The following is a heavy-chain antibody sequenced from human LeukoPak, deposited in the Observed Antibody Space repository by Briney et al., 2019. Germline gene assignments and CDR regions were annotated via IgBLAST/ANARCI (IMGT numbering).Heavy chain of an antibody. V-gene: IGHV1-8*01. CDR3: ARFAVHRRLAVNGQFGLDY. D-gene: IGHD6-19*01. CDR2: MNPNSGNT. J-gene: IGHJ4*02. CDR1: GYTFTSYD. Sequence: ASVKVSCKASGYTFTSYDINWVRQATGQGLEWMGWMNPNSGNTGYAQKFQGRVTMTRNTSTSTVYMELSSLRSEDTAVYYCARFAVHRRLAVNGQFGLDYWGQGTLVTVSS.